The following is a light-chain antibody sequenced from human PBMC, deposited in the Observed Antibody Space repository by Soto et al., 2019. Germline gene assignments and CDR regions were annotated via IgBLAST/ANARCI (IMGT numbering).Light chain of an antibody. V-gene: IGLV1-44*01. CDR3: AAWDDSLNGWV. CDR1: SSNIGGNP. J-gene: IGLJ3*02. CDR2: SNN. Sequence: QSVLTQPPSPSGTPGQRVTISCSGGSSNIGGNPVNWYKQLPGTPPKLLIYSNNQRPSGVPDRFSGSKSGTSASLVISGLQSEDEASYYCAAWDDSLNGWVFGGGTKVTVL.